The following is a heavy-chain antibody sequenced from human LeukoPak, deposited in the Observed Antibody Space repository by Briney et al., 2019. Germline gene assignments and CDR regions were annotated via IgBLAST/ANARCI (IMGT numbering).Heavy chain of an antibody. CDR1: GFTFSDYA. V-gene: IGHV3-64*01. CDR2: ISSNGGSI. Sequence: GGSLRLSCAASGFTFSDYAIHWVRQAPGKGLEYVSAISSNGGSIYYANSVKGRFTMSRDNSESTLYLQMGSLRGEDMAIYYCAAYSDYDVAYWGQGTLVTVSS. J-gene: IGHJ4*02. D-gene: IGHD5-12*01. CDR3: AAYSDYDVAY.